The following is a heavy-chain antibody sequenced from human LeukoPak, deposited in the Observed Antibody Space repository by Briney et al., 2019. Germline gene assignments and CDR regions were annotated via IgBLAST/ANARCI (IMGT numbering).Heavy chain of an antibody. D-gene: IGHD3-10*01. Sequence: GGSLRLSCAPSGFTVSDYAMSWVRQAPGKGLEWVSSIGHTLGSTYYTESVKGRFIISRDSSKNTVFLRMSSLRADDTAVYYCAKDPFYYGTGGPTWGQGTLVTVSS. CDR1: GFTVSDYA. V-gene: IGHV3-23*01. J-gene: IGHJ4*02. CDR2: IGHTLGST. CDR3: AKDPFYYGTGGPT.